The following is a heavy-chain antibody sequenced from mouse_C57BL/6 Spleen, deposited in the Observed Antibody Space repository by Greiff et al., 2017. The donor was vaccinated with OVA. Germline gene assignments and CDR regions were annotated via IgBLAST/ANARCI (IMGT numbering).Heavy chain of an antibody. Sequence: VQVVESGPELVKPGASVKISCKASGYAFSSSWMNWVKQRPGKGLEWIGRIYPGDGDTNYNGKFKGKATLTADKSSSTAYMQLSSLTSEDSAVYFCARDYDYDEGFAYWGQGTLVTVSA. CDR2: IYPGDGDT. V-gene: IGHV1-82*01. D-gene: IGHD2-4*01. J-gene: IGHJ3*01. CDR3: ARDYDYDEGFAY. CDR1: GYAFSSSW.